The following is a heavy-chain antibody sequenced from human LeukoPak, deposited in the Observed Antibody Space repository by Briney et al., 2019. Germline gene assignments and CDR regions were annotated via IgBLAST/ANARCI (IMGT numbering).Heavy chain of an antibody. Sequence: GGSLRLSCAASGFTFSTYAMNWVRQAPGKGLEWVSSLSGRGDSTYYADSVKGRFSISRDNSKNTVDLQMNTLRTEDTAIYYCAKDRSQEAIYKGALDVWGQGTTVTVSS. CDR3: AKDRSQEAIYKGALDV. CDR2: LSGRGDST. CDR1: GFTFSTYA. V-gene: IGHV3-23*01. D-gene: IGHD5-24*01. J-gene: IGHJ6*02.